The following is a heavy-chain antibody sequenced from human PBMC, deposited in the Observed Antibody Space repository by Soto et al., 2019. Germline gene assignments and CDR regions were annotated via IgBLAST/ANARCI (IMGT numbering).Heavy chain of an antibody. Sequence: ASVKVSCKASGYTFTSYYMHWVRQAPGQGLEWMGIINPSGGSTSYAQKFQGRVTMTRDTSTSTVYMELSSLRSEDTAVYYCARVSERITMIVVVAPRYYFDYWGQGTLVTVSS. J-gene: IGHJ4*02. D-gene: IGHD3-22*01. CDR1: GYTFTSYY. CDR3: ARVSERITMIVVVAPRYYFDY. V-gene: IGHV1-46*01. CDR2: INPSGGST.